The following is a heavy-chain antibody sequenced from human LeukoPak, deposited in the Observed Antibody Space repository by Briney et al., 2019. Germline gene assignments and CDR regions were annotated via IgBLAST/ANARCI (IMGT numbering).Heavy chain of an antibody. CDR3: ARYSGGGRTAFADC. CDR2: IYTSGST. Sequence: SETLSLTCTVFGASISSYYWSWIRQSPGKGLDWIGWIGDIYTSGSTNYNPSFKSRVNISVDTSKKQFSLRLSSVTAADTAVYYCARYSGGGRTAFADCWGQGTLVTVSS. J-gene: IGHJ4*02. D-gene: IGHD3-10*01. CDR1: GASISSYY. V-gene: IGHV4-4*09.